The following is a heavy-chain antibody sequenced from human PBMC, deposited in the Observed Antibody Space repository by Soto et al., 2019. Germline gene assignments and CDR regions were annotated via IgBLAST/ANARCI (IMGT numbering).Heavy chain of an antibody. J-gene: IGHJ4*02. CDR2: INHSGST. D-gene: IGHD3-3*01. Sequence: TSETLCLTCAVYGGSCSGYYWSWIRQPPGKGLEWIGEINHSGSTNYNPSLKSRVTISVDTSKNQFSLKLSSVTAADTAVYYCARGRITIFGVVIIRDLYYFDYWGQGTLVTVSS. CDR3: ARGRITIFGVVIIRDLYYFDY. CDR1: GGSCSGYY. V-gene: IGHV4-34*01.